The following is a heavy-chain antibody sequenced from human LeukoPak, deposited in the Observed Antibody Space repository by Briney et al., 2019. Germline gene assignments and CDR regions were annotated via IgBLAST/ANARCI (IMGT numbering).Heavy chain of an antibody. CDR1: GGTFSSYA. CDR2: ISPYNDNT. J-gene: IGHJ3*02. Sequence: ASVKVPCKASGGTFSSYAISWVRQAPGQGLEWMGWISPYNDNTKYAQKFQGRVTMTTDTSTTTAYMDLRSLRSDDTAVYYCTRDHLAADGSDAFDIWGQGTMVTVSS. V-gene: IGHV1-18*01. D-gene: IGHD6-13*01. CDR3: TRDHLAADGSDAFDI.